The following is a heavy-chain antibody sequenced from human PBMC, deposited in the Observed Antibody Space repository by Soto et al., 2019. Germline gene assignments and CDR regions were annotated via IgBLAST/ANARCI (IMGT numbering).Heavy chain of an antibody. Sequence: EVQLVESGGGLVQPGGSLRLSCTASGFTFSSHEMNWVRQAPGKGLEWVSHISHYGGIYDADSVKGRFAISRDNAKDSLYLQMNNLRDEDTAVYYCARSSGSYRPFDYWGQGILVTVSS. CDR1: GFTFSSHE. V-gene: IGHV3-48*03. CDR2: ISHYGGI. D-gene: IGHD3-22*01. J-gene: IGHJ4*02. CDR3: ARSSGSYRPFDY.